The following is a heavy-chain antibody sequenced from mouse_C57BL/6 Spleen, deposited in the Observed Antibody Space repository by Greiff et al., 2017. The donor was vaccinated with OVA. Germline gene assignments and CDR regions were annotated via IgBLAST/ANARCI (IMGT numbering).Heavy chain of an antibody. D-gene: IGHD1-1*01. V-gene: IGHV5-9-1*02. CDR2: ISSGGDYI. Sequence: EVQVVESGEGLVKPGGSLKLSCAASGFTFSSYAMSWVRQTPEKRLEWVAYISSGGDYIYYADTVKGRFTISRDNARNTLYLQMSSLKSEDTAMYYCTRISSYYYGSSYWCFDVWGTGTTVTVSS. J-gene: IGHJ1*03. CDR1: GFTFSSYA. CDR3: TRISSYYYGSSYWCFDV.